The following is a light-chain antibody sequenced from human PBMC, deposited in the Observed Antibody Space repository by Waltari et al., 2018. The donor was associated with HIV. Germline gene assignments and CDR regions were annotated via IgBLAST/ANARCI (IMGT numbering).Light chain of an antibody. Sequence: EIVLTQSPGTLSLTPGERATLSCSASQSVGSTYLAWYQQKPGQAPSLLMYGTSSRATGTPDRFSGSGSGTDFTLTISRLEPEDVAVYYCQQYGSSPLTFGGGTKVEIK. V-gene: IGKV3-20*01. J-gene: IGKJ4*01. CDR1: QSVGSTY. CDR2: GTS. CDR3: QQYGSSPLT.